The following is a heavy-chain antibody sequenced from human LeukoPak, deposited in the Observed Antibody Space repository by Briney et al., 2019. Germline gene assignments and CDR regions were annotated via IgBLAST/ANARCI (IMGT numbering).Heavy chain of an antibody. Sequence: SGGSLRLSCAASGVSFSSYTMNWVRRAPGKGLEWVSYISSSSSYIYYADSVKGRFTISRDNAENSLYLQMNSLRAEDTAVYYCARGSEGYCSGGGCYYGMDVWGQGTTVTVSS. CDR3: ARGSEGYCSGGGCYYGMDV. D-gene: IGHD2-15*01. CDR2: ISSSSSYI. J-gene: IGHJ6*01. V-gene: IGHV3-21*01. CDR1: GVSFSSYT.